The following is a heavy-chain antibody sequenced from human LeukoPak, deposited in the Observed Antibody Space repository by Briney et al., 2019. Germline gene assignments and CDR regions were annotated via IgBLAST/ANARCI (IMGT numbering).Heavy chain of an antibody. Sequence: GGSLRLSCAGSGFTFSTAWMHWVRQAPGKGLVWVSRIYSDGSDTTYADPVKGRFTIFRDNAKNTLYLQMSSLRADDTAVYYCATDAGHGFSFWGQGTMVTV. D-gene: IGHD3-10*01. CDR1: GFTFSTAW. V-gene: IGHV3-74*03. CDR2: IYSDGSDT. CDR3: ATDAGHGFSF. J-gene: IGHJ3*01.